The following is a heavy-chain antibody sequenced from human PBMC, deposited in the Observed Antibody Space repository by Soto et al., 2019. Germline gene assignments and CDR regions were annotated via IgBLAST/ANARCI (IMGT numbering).Heavy chain of an antibody. Sequence: LSCSASGFSFSDSAMHWVRQAPGKRLEYVSAISTNGRSTYYADSVKGRFTISRDNSKNTLHLQMSSLRAEDTAVYYCLRDIFGVVIFDSWGQGTPVTVSS. CDR3: LRDIFGVVIFDS. CDR1: GFSFSDSA. D-gene: IGHD3-3*01. J-gene: IGHJ4*02. V-gene: IGHV3-64D*06. CDR2: ISTNGRST.